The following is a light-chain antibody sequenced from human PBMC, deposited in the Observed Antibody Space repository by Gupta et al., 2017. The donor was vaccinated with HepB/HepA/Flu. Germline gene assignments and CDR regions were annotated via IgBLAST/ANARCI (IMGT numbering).Light chain of an antibody. CDR1: QSIIRY. V-gene: IGKV1-39*01. CDR2: GTS. CDR3: QQSYSIPIT. J-gene: IGKJ5*01. Sequence: DIQMTQSPSSLSASVGDRVTITCRASQSIIRYLNWYQQKPGKAPKVLIYGTSSLQSGVPSRFSVSGSGTDFTLTISSLQPEDFVTYYCQQSYSIPITFGQGTRLEIK.